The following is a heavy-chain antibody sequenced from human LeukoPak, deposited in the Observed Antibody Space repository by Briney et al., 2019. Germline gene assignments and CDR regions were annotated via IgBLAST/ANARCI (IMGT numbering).Heavy chain of an antibody. CDR1: GYTFTGYY. CDR3: ARDSADSGYDFG. J-gene: IGHJ4*02. CDR2: INPNSGGT. V-gene: IGHV1-2*02. D-gene: IGHD5-12*01. Sequence: EASVTVSYKASGYTFTGYYMHWVRQAPGQGLEWMGWINPNSGGTNYAQKFQGRVTMTRDTSISTAYMELSRLRSDDTAVYYCARDSADSGYDFGGGQGTLVTVSS.